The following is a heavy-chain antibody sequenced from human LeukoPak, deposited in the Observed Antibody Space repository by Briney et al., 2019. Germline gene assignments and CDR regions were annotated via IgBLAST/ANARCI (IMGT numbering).Heavy chain of an antibody. D-gene: IGHD3-22*01. CDR1: GFTFSSSA. V-gene: IGHV3-23*01. J-gene: IGHJ4*02. CDR2: ISASGGST. CDR3: AKDRYDSSGFDY. Sequence: GGSLRLSCAASGFTFSSSAMSWVRQVPGKGLEWVSGISASGGSTSYADSVRGRFTISRDNSKNTLYLQMNSLRAEDTAVYYCAKDRYDSSGFDYWGQGTLVTVSS.